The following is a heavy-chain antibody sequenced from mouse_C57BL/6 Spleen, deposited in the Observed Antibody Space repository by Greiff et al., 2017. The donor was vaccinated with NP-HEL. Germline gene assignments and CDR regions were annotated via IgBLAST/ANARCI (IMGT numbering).Heavy chain of an antibody. V-gene: IGHV5-17*01. CDR3: ARTGSSFTGAMDY. J-gene: IGHJ4*01. CDR1: GFTFSDYG. Sequence: EVKLQESGGGLVKPGGSLKLSCAASGFTFSDYGMHWVRQAPEKGLEWVAYISSGSSTIHYAATVKGRFTISRDNAKNTLFLQMTSLRSEDTAMYYCARTGSSFTGAMDYWGQGTSVTVSS. D-gene: IGHD1-1*01. CDR2: ISSGSSTI.